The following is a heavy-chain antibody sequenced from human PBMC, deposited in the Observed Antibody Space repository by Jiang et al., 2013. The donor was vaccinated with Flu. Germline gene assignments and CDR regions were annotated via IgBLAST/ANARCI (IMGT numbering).Heavy chain of an antibody. Sequence: KPGSSVKVSCKASGDTFSSYAISWVRQAPGQGLEWMGGIIPIFGTPNYAQKFQGRVTITADESTRTAYMEVSSLRSEDTAVYYCARWGITGTTFYYYGMDVWGQGTTVTVSS. D-gene: IGHD1-7*01. CDR2: IIPIFGTP. J-gene: IGHJ6*02. CDR3: ARWGITGTTFYYYGMDV. CDR1: GDTFSSYA. V-gene: IGHV1-69*01.